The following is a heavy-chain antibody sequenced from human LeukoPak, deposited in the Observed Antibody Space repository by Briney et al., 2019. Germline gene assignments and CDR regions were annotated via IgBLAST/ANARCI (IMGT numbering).Heavy chain of an antibody. Sequence: PSETLSLTCAVSGGSISSSNWWSWVRQPPGKGLEWIGEIYHSGSTNYNPSLKSRVTISVDKSKNQFSLKLSSVTAADTAVYYCARGGIAAAGKRPKFDYWGQGTLVTVSS. J-gene: IGHJ4*02. CDR1: GGSISSSNW. D-gene: IGHD6-13*01. CDR3: ARGGIAAAGKRPKFDY. V-gene: IGHV4-4*02. CDR2: IYHSGST.